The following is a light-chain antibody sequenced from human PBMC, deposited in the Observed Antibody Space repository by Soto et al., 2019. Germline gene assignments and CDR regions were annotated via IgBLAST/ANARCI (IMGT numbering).Light chain of an antibody. J-gene: IGKJ1*01. CDR3: LQYCSSGT. CDR1: QSVSSNK. V-gene: IGKV3-20*01. Sequence: IVLTQSPGTLSLSPGERATLPCRASQSVSSNKLAWYQQKPGQAPRLLIYGASNRATGIPDRFSGSGSGTDFTLTISRLEPEDFAVYYCLQYCSSGTFGQG. CDR2: GAS.